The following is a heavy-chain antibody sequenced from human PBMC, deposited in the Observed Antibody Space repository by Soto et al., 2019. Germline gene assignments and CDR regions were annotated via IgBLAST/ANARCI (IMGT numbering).Heavy chain of an antibody. D-gene: IGHD6-13*01. Sequence: SETLSLTCAVSGGSISSSNWWSWVRQPPGKGLEWIGEIYHSGSTNYNPSLKSRVTISVDKSKNQFSLKLSSVTAADTAVYYCARAPSGEQRLVRVWVYYYYGMDVWGQGTTVTVSS. V-gene: IGHV4-4*02. CDR3: ARAPSGEQRLVRVWVYYYYGMDV. J-gene: IGHJ6*02. CDR1: GGSISSSNW. CDR2: IYHSGST.